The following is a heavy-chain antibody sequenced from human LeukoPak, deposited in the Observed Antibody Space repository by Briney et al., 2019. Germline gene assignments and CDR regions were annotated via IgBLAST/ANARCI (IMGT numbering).Heavy chain of an antibody. CDR2: INPDSGGT. J-gene: IGHJ6*02. V-gene: IGHV1-2*04. CDR1: GYTFTGYY. CDR3: ARFRRPMSYYPMNGGMDV. D-gene: IGHD3-10*01. Sequence: ASVKVSCKASGYTFTGYYMHWVRQAPGQGLEWMGWINPDSGGTNYAQKFQGWVTMTRDTSISTAYMELRSLRSDDTAVYYCARFRRPMSYYPMNGGMDVWGQGTTVTVSS.